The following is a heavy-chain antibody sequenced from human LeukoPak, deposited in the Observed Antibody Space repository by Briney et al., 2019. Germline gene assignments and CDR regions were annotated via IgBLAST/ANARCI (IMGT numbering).Heavy chain of an antibody. CDR2: ISYDGSNK. V-gene: IGHV3-30-3*01. CDR1: GFTFSSYA. D-gene: IGHD6-6*01. CDR3: AKSIAARQPNYYYGLDV. J-gene: IGHJ6*02. Sequence: GGSLRLSCAASGFTFSSYALHWVRQAPGKGLEWVTVISYDGSNKYYTDSVKGRFTISRDDSKNTLYLQMNSLRGEDTAVYYCAKSIAARQPNYYYGLDVWGQGTTVTVS.